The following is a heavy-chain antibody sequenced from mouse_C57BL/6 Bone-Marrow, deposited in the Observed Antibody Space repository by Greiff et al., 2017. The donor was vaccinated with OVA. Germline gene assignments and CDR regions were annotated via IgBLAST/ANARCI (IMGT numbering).Heavy chain of an antibody. CDR2: IYPGGGYT. D-gene: IGHD1-1*01. CDR1: GYTFTNYW. J-gene: IGHJ3*01. Sequence: QVQLQQSGAELVRPGTSVKMSCKASGYTFTNYWIGWAKQRPGHGLEWIGDIYPGGGYTNYNEKFKGKATLTADKSSSTACMQFSRLTSEDSAIYSGARGPCYGSRWFADWGTGTLVTVSA. CDR3: ARGPCYGSRWFAD. V-gene: IGHV1-63*01.